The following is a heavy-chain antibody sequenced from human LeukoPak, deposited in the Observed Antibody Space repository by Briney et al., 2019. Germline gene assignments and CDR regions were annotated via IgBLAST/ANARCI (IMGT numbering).Heavy chain of an antibody. V-gene: IGHV1-2*02. J-gene: IGHJ3*02. CDR1: GYTFTGYY. CDR3: ASLVGATALLAFDI. CDR2: INPNSGGT. D-gene: IGHD1-26*01. Sequence: ASVKVSCKASGYTFTGYYMHWVRQAPGQGLEWMGWINPNSGGTNYAQKFQGRVTMTRDTSISTAYMELSRLRSDDTAVYYCASLVGATALLAFDIWGQGTMVTVSS.